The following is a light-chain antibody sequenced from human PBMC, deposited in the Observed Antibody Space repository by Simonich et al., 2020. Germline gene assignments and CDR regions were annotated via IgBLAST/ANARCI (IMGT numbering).Light chain of an antibody. CDR1: QSVLYSSNNKKY. Sequence: DIVMTQSPDSLAVSLGERATINCKSSQSVLYSSNNKKYLAWYQQKQGQPPKLLIYWAATRESGFPDRFSGSGSGADFTLTISSLQAEDVAVYYCQQYYSTPYTFGQGTKLEIK. CDR2: WAA. V-gene: IGKV4-1*01. CDR3: QQYYSTPYT. J-gene: IGKJ2*01.